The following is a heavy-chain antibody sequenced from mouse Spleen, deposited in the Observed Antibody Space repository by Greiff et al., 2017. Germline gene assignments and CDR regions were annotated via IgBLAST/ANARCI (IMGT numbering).Heavy chain of an antibody. CDR2: IDPSDSYT. Sequence: VQLQQPGAELVKPGASVKLSCKASGYTFTSYWMQWVKQRPGQGLEWIGEIDPSDSYTNYNQKFKGKATLTVDTSSSTAYMQLSSLTSEDSAVYYCARGGTTATFAYWGQGTLVTVSA. CDR1: GYTFTSYW. CDR3: ARGGTTATFAY. J-gene: IGHJ3*01. V-gene: IGHV1-50*01. D-gene: IGHD1-2*01.